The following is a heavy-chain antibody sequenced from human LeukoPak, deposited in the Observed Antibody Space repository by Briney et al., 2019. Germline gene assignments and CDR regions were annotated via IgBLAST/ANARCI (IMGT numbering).Heavy chain of an antibody. V-gene: IGHV4-39*07. CDR1: GGSISSSSYY. CDR3: ARGRDTAMT. CDR2: IYYSGST. D-gene: IGHD5-18*01. J-gene: IGHJ5*02. Sequence: NASETLSLTCTVSGGSISSSSYYWGWIRRPPGKGLEWIGSIYYSGSTYYNPSLKSRITISVDTSKNQFSLKLSSVTAADTAVYYCARGRDTAMTWGQGTLVTVSS.